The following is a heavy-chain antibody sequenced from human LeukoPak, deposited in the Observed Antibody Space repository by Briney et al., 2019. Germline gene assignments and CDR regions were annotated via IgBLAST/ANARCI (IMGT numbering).Heavy chain of an antibody. CDR3: ARIPSFDFWSGSLFYYFDY. CDR1: GFTFTTYW. J-gene: IGHJ4*02. V-gene: IGHV5-51*01. CDR2: IYPGDSDV. D-gene: IGHD3-3*01. Sequence: PGGSLRLSCAASGFTFTTYWIGWVRQMPGKGLECMGIIYPGDSDVRYSPSFQGQVTISADKSISTAYLQWSSLKASDTAMYYCARIPSFDFWSGSLFYYFDYWGQGTLVTVSS.